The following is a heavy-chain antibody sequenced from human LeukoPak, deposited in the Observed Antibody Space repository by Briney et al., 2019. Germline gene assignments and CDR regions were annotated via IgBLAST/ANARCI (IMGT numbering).Heavy chain of an antibody. Sequence: ASVKVSCKASGYTFTTYAMHWVRQAPGQRLEWMGWISGGNGNTRYSQKFQGRVTITRDTSASTAYMEMSRLRSEDTAVYYCARERLWFGEIRDGMDVWGQGTTVTVSS. CDR3: ARERLWFGEIRDGMDV. CDR1: GYTFTTYA. J-gene: IGHJ6*02. V-gene: IGHV1-3*01. D-gene: IGHD3-10*01. CDR2: ISGGNGNT.